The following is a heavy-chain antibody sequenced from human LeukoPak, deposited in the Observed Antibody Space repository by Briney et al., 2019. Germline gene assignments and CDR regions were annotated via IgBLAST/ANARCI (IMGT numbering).Heavy chain of an antibody. CDR3: ARVRTMVRGGFDY. Sequence: SETLSLTCAVYGGSFSGYYWSWIRQPPGKGLEWIGEINHSGSTNYNPSLKSRVTISVDTSKNQFSLKLSSVTAADTAVYYCARVRTMVRGGFDYWGQGTQVTVSS. J-gene: IGHJ4*02. CDR2: INHSGST. CDR1: GGSFSGYY. V-gene: IGHV4-34*01. D-gene: IGHD3-10*01.